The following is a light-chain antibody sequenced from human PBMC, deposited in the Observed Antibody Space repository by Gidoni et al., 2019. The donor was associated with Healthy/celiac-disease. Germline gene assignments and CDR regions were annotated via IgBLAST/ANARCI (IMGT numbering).Light chain of an antibody. Sequence: SYELTQPPSVSVSPGQTARITCSGDALPKKYAYWYQQKSGQAPVLVIYEVSKRPSGIPERFSGSSSGTRATLTISGAQVEDEADYYCYSTDSSGNHVVFGGGTKLTVL. J-gene: IGLJ2*01. CDR2: EVS. CDR1: ALPKKY. V-gene: IGLV3-10*01. CDR3: YSTDSSGNHVV.